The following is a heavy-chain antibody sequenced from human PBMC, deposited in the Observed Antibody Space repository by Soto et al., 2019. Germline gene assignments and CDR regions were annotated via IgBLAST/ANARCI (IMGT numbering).Heavy chain of an antibody. J-gene: IGHJ4*02. V-gene: IGHV3-23*01. CDR2: ISGSGGST. Sequence: GGSLRLSCAASGFTFSSYAMSWVRQAPGKGLEWVSAISGSGGSTYYADSVKGRFTISRDNSKNRLYLQMNSLRAEDTAVYYCAKDHETGSYSSSWRSECPFDYWGQGTLVTVSS. CDR3: AKDHETGSYSSSWRSECPFDY. CDR1: GFTFSSYA. D-gene: IGHD6-13*01.